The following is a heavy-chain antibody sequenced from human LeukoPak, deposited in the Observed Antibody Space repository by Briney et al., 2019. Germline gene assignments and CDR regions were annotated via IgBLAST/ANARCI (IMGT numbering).Heavy chain of an antibody. J-gene: IGHJ4*02. CDR2: FSVSDQTT. CDR3: ARADYDYVWGSYRQYYFDY. V-gene: IGHV3-23*01. Sequence: GGSLRLSCAASGFTFSSYAMSWVRQAPGKGLEWVSGFSVSDQTTYYADSVKGRFTISRDNAKNSLYLQMNSLRAEDTAVYYCARADYDYVWGSYRQYYFDYWGQGTLVTVSS. D-gene: IGHD3-16*02. CDR1: GFTFSSYA.